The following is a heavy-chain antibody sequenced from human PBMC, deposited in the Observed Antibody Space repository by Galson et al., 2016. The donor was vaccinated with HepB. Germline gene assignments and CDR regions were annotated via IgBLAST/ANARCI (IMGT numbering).Heavy chain of an antibody. D-gene: IGHD2-21*02. J-gene: IGHJ4*02. CDR2: IIPIIPIV. CDR3: ATVTAPHY. CDR1: GGTFSSYP. Sequence: SVKVSCKASGGTFSSYPLSWVRQAPGQGLEWMGRIIPIIPIVNYAQKFQGRVTITADISTNTAFMDLSSLRSEDTAVYYCATVTAPHYWGQGTLVTVSS. V-gene: IGHV1-69*02.